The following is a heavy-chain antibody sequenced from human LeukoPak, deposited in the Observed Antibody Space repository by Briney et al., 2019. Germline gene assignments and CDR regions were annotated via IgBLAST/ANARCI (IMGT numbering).Heavy chain of an antibody. CDR2: INHSGST. D-gene: IGHD1-14*01. J-gene: IGHJ4*02. Sequence: ETLSLTCTVSGYSISSGYYWGWIRQPPGKGLEWIGEINHSGSTYYNPSLKSRVTISVDTSKNQFSLKLSSVTAADTAVYYCARDVNQLSVGRWGQGTLVTVSS. V-gene: IGHV4-38-2*02. CDR1: GYSISSGYY. CDR3: ARDVNQLSVGR.